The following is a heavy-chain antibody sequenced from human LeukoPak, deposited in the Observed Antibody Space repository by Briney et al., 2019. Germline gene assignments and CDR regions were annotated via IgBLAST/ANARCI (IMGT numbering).Heavy chain of an antibody. CDR3: ARSGTISGVVREGLVDY. CDR1: GFSFSGYS. J-gene: IGHJ4*02. V-gene: IGHV3-21*01. D-gene: IGHD3-3*01. CDR2: ISSTSRSI. Sequence: GGSLRLSCAASGFSFSGYSMNWVCQAPGKGLDWVSSISSTSRSIYYADSVKGRFTISRDNAKDSLYPQMNSLRAEDTAVYFCARSGTISGVVREGLVDYWGQGILVTVSS.